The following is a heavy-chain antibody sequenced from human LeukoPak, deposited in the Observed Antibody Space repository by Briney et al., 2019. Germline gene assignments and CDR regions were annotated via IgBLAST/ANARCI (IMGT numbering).Heavy chain of an antibody. J-gene: IGHJ4*02. CDR1: GHSFTDSW. CDR2: IYPGDSDT. Sequence: HGESLKISCEGSGHSFTDSWIGWVRQMPGKGLEWMGIIYPGDSDTRYSPSFQGQVTISADKSISTAYLQWSSLKASDTAMYYCAIPLRGRGAGRGYYFDYWGQGTLVTVSS. D-gene: IGHD6-19*01. V-gene: IGHV5-51*01. CDR3: AIPLRGRGAGRGYYFDY.